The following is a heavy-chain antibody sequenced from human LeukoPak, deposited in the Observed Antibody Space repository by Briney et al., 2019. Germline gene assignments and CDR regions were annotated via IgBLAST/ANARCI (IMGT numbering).Heavy chain of an antibody. CDR3: AKAQGWAEASGYFDS. V-gene: IGHV3-23*01. J-gene: IGHJ4*02. CDR1: GFTFSSYA. D-gene: IGHD6-19*01. Sequence: PGGSLRLSCATSGFTFSSYAMSWVRQAPGKGLGWVSTISAGAGSTYYADSVKGRFTISRDDSKNTLFLQVDSLRAEDTALYYCAKAQGWAEASGYFDSWGQGTLVTVSS. CDR2: ISAGAGST.